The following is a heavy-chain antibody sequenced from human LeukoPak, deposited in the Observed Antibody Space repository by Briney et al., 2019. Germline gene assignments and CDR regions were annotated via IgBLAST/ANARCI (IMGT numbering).Heavy chain of an antibody. Sequence: SQTLSLTCTVSGGSLSSGGYYWSWIRHHPGKGLEWLGYIYYSGSTYYNPSLKSRVTISVDTSKNQFSLKLSSVTAADTAVYYCARSYSYGYYYYYGMDVWGKGTTVTVSS. CDR1: GGSLSSGGYY. V-gene: IGHV4-31*03. CDR3: ARSYSYGYYYYYGMDV. J-gene: IGHJ6*04. CDR2: IYYSGST. D-gene: IGHD5-18*01.